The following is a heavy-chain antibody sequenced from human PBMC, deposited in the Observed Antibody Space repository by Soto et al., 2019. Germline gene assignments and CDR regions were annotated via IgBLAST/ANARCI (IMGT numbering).Heavy chain of an antibody. CDR2: INGDGTGT. CDR3: GRGASGSYRLDY. J-gene: IGHJ4*02. D-gene: IGHD3-10*01. V-gene: IGHV3-74*01. Sequence: EVQLVESGGGLVQPGGSLRLSCAASGFTFSNYWMHWVRQAPGKGLVWVSRINGDGTGTNYADSVKGQFTISRDNAKNALYLQMHSLRAEDTAVYYCGRGASGSYRLDYWGEGTLVTVSS. CDR1: GFTFSNYW.